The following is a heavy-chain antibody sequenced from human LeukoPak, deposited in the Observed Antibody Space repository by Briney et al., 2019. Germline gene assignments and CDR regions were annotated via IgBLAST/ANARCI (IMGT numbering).Heavy chain of an antibody. CDR1: SGSISRYN. J-gene: IGHJ3*02. CDR3: AGRSGVTTRSRAFDI. CDR2: IDYSLST. V-gene: IGHV4-59*08. D-gene: IGHD4-17*01. Sequence: TSETLSLTCTVYSGSISRYNWSWIRQPPGKGLEWIGYIDYSLSTNYTPSLKSRVTISVDTSKNQFSLKLSSVTAADTAVYYCAGRSGVTTRSRAFDIWGQGTMVTVSS.